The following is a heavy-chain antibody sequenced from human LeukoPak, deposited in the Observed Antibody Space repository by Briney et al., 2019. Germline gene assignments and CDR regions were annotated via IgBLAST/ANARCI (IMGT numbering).Heavy chain of an antibody. V-gene: IGHV3-23*01. CDR2: ISGSGDST. CDR1: GFTFSSYA. CDR3: ANQYFDNSGYYYFFVY. J-gene: IGHJ4*02. Sequence: GGSLRLSCAASGFTFSSYAMSWVRQAPGKGLEWVSGISGSGDSTYYADSVNGRFTVSRDSSKNTLYLQMNSLRAEDTAVYYCANQYFDNSGYYYFFVYWGQGTLVTVSS. D-gene: IGHD3-22*01.